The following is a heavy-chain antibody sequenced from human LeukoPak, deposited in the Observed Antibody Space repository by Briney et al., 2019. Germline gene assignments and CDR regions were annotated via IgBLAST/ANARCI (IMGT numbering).Heavy chain of an antibody. CDR3: ARREGYSYGPGSYDY. CDR2: IYYSGST. CDR1: GGSISSSSYY. Sequence: SETLSLTCTVSGGSISSSSYYWGWIRQPPGKGLEWIGSIYYSGSTYYNPSLKSRVTISVDTSKNQFSLKLSSVTAADTAVYYCARREGYSYGPGSYDYWGQGTLVTVSS. J-gene: IGHJ4*02. V-gene: IGHV4-39*01. D-gene: IGHD5-18*01.